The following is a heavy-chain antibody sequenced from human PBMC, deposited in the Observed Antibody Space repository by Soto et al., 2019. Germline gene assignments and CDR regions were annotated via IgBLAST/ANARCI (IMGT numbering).Heavy chain of an antibody. Sequence: QVQLVQSGAEVKKPGASVKVSCKASGYTFTSYGISWVRQAPGQGLEWMGWISAYNGNTNYAQKLQGRVTMTTDTSTSTAYMELRSLRSDDTVVYYCARDIVVVPAAMGTAYYYGMDVWGQGTTVTVSS. J-gene: IGHJ6*02. CDR3: ARDIVVVPAAMGTAYYYGMDV. D-gene: IGHD2-2*01. CDR1: GYTFTSYG. V-gene: IGHV1-18*04. CDR2: ISAYNGNT.